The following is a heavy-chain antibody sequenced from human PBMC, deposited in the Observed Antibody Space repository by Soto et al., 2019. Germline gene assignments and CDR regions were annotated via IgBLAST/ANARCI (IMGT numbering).Heavy chain of an antibody. J-gene: IGHJ4*02. CDR2: MSGSTGTT. Sequence: EAQLLESGGGLVQPGGSLRLSCAASGFSFSNYGLNWVRQAPGKGLEWVSGMSGSTGTTDYADSMKGRFTISRDNLKNTLYVQMNSLRGEDTAVYYCAIGTFGRGWESWGQGTLVAVSS. D-gene: IGHD3-16*01. V-gene: IGHV3-23*01. CDR1: GFSFSNYG. CDR3: AIGTFGRGWES.